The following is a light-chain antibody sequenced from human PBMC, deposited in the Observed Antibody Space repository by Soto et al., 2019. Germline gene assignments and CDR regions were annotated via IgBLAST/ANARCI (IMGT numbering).Light chain of an antibody. CDR1: QSVSRSY. CDR3: QQYGNSPVFT. J-gene: IGKJ3*01. CDR2: VTS. Sequence: EIVLTQSPGTLSLSPGERATLSCRASQSVSRSYLAWYQQKPGQAPRLLIYVTSNRATGIPDRFSGSGSGADFTLTISRLEPEDFAVYYCQQYGNSPVFTFGPGTKVDIK. V-gene: IGKV3-20*01.